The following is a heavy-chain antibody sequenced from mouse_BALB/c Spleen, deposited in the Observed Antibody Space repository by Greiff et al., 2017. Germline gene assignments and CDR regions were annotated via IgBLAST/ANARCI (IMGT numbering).Heavy chain of an antibody. V-gene: IGHV3-6*02. CDR2: ISYDGSN. CDR3: ARDRTTMITGDAMDY. D-gene: IGHD2-4*01. CDR1: GYSITSGYY. Sequence: VQLQQSGPGLVKPSQSLSLTCSVTGYSITSGYYWNWIRQFPGNKLEWMGYISYDGSNNYNPSLKNRISITRDTSKNQFFLKLNSVTTEDTATYYCARDRTTMITGDAMDYWGQGTSVTVSS. J-gene: IGHJ4*01.